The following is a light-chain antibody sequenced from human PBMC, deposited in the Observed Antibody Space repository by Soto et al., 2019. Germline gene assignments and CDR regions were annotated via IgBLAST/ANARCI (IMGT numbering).Light chain of an antibody. Sequence: DIQMTQSPSSLSASIGDRITITCRASQSISTYLNWYQQKPGTAPRLLIYGASTLQNGVPSRFSGSGSATDYTXXXXXXXPEXFATYYCQQSFITPPLTFGGGTKVEMK. J-gene: IGKJ4*01. V-gene: IGKV1-39*01. CDR2: GAS. CDR3: QQSFITPPLT. CDR1: QSISTY.